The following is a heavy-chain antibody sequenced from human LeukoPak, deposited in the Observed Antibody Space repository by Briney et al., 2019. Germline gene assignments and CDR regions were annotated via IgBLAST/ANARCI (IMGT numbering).Heavy chain of an antibody. Sequence: GASVKVSCKASGYTFTIYGISWVRQAPGQGLEWMGWISAYNGNTNYAPNIQDRVTMTTDTSTSTAYMELRSLRSDDTAVYYCGRALLGGSDIYTPFSYWGQGTLVTVSS. CDR1: GYTFTIYG. J-gene: IGHJ4*02. CDR3: GRALLGGSDIYTPFSY. CDR2: ISAYNGNT. V-gene: IGHV1-18*01. D-gene: IGHD3-10*01.